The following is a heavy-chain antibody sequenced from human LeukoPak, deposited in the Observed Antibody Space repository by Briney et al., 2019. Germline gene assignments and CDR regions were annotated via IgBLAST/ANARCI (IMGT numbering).Heavy chain of an antibody. Sequence: PSETLSLTCTVSGGTISSGSYYWSWIRQPAGKGLEWIGRIYTSGSTNYNPSLKSRVTISVDTSKNQFSLKLSSVTAADTAVYYCARVGFSYYYDSSGNTPDYWGQGTLVTVSS. CDR3: ARVGFSYYYDSSGNTPDY. CDR1: GGTISSGSYY. V-gene: IGHV4-61*02. CDR2: IYTSGST. D-gene: IGHD3-22*01. J-gene: IGHJ4*02.